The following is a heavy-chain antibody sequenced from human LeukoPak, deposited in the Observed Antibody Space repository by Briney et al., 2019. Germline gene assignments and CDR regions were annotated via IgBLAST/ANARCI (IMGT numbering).Heavy chain of an antibody. D-gene: IGHD1-26*01. J-gene: IGHJ4*02. V-gene: IGHV4-39*01. CDR1: GGSISSSNW. Sequence: SETLSLTCAVSGGSISSSNWWSWVRQPPGKGLEWIGSIYYSGSTYYNPSLTSRVTISVDTSKNQFYLKLSSVTAADTAVYYYARWDLQGFDYWGQGTLVTVSS. CDR2: IYYSGST. CDR3: ARWDLQGFDY.